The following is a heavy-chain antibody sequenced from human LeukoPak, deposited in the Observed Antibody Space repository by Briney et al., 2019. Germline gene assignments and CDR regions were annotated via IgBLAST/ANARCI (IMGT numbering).Heavy chain of an antibody. D-gene: IGHD1-26*01. CDR3: AKDRSIGTYYTFDH. CDR2: ISGSGVMT. Sequence: GGSLRLSCAASGFTFSDYAMTSVRQAPGKGLEWVATISGSGVMTYYADSVKGRFTVSGDNSKNTVYLQMSSLTAADTAVYYCAKDRSIGTYYTFDHWGQGTLVTVSS. V-gene: IGHV3-23*01. CDR1: GFTFSDYA. J-gene: IGHJ4*02.